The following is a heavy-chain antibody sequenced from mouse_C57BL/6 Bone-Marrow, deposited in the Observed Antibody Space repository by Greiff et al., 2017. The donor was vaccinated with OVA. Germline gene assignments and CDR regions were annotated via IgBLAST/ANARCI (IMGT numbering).Heavy chain of an antibody. CDR3: ASEDYDGGNYVDY. J-gene: IGHJ2*01. Sequence: EVQLQQSGAELVKPGASVKLSCTASGFNIKDYYMPWVKQRTEQGLEWIGRIDPEDGETKYAPKFQGKATITADTSSNTAYLQLSSLTSEDTAVYYCASEDYDGGNYVDYWGQGTTLTVSS. CDR1: GFNIKDYY. CDR2: IDPEDGET. V-gene: IGHV14-2*01. D-gene: IGHD2-4*01.